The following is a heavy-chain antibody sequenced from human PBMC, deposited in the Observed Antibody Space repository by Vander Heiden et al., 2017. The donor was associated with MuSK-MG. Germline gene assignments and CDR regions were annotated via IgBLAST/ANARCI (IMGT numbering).Heavy chain of an antibody. J-gene: IGHJ4*02. CDR2: INPRREAT. V-gene: IGHV1-2*02. Sequence: QVQLVQSGAEVKKPGASVKVSWKVSGYTFTDYYIHWGRQAPGQGLQWMGWINPRREATKYEETFQGRVTMTSDTSISTAYMELTGLKSDDTAVYYCARIVRGFDYWGQGTLVTVSS. CDR1: GYTFTDYY. D-gene: IGHD3-10*02. CDR3: ARIVRGFDY.